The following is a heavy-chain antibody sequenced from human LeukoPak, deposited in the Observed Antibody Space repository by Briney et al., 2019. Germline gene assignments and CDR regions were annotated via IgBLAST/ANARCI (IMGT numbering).Heavy chain of an antibody. D-gene: IGHD6-13*01. V-gene: IGHV4-38-2*02. Sequence: SETLSLTCTVSGYSISSGYFWGWVRQPPGKGLEWIGSFYPSGTTYYNPSLKSRVTISVDTSKNQFSLKLSSVTAADTAVYYCEREERARTWYVGGHYGRQGTGVSVFS. CDR2: FYPSGTT. J-gene: IGHJ4*02. CDR1: GYSISSGYF. CDR3: EREERARTWYVGGHY.